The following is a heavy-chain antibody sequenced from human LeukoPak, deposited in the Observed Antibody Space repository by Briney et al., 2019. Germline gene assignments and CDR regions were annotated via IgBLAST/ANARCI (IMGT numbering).Heavy chain of an antibody. CDR3: ARDMSGWSLVRFYYLDY. CDR1: GFTFSDNW. V-gene: IGHV3-7*01. Sequence: PGGSLRLSCAASGFTFSDNWMSWGRQAPGKGLEWVADIKKDGSEKYSVDSVKRRFTISRDNAKTSKFLQMNRLRAEDTAVYYCARDMSGWSLVRFYYLDYWGQGILVTVSS. CDR2: IKKDGSEK. D-gene: IGHD6-19*01. J-gene: IGHJ4*02.